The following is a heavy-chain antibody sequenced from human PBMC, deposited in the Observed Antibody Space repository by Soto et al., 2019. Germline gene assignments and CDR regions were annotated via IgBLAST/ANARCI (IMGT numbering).Heavy chain of an antibody. CDR1: GFTFSSYG. CDR2: IWYDGSNK. J-gene: IGHJ6*02. D-gene: IGHD3-3*01. CDR3: ARALPGYYDFWSGYSDYYGVDV. V-gene: IGHV3-33*01. Sequence: SLRLSCAASGFTFSSYGMHWVRQAPGKGLEWVAVIWYDGSNKYYADSVKGRFTISRDNSKNTLYLQMNRLRAEDTAVYYCARALPGYYDFWSGYSDYYGVDVWGQGTTVTVSS.